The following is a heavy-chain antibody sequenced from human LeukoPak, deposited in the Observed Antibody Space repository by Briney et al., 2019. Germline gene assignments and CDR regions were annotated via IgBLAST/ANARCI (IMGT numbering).Heavy chain of an antibody. Sequence: GGSLRLSCAASGFTFSSYSMNWVRQAPGKGLEWVSSISSSSSYIYYADSVKGRFTISRDNAKNSLYLQMNSLRAEDTAVYYCARDLGDYRDYGVDVWGQGTTVTVSS. CDR1: GFTFSSYS. D-gene: IGHD4-17*01. V-gene: IGHV3-21*01. CDR3: ARDLGDYRDYGVDV. CDR2: ISSSSSYI. J-gene: IGHJ6*02.